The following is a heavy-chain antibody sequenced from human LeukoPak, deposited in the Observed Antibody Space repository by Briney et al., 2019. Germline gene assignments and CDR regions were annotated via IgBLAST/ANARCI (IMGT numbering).Heavy chain of an antibody. Sequence: GGSLRLSCAASGFTFSSYAMHWVRQAPGKGLEWVAVISYDGSNKYYADSVKGRFTISRDNSKNTPYLQMNSLRAEDTAVYYCARVGSSGWYGVGGEFDYWGQGTLVTVSS. D-gene: IGHD6-19*01. J-gene: IGHJ4*02. V-gene: IGHV3-30*04. CDR3: ARVGSSGWYGVGGEFDY. CDR1: GFTFSSYA. CDR2: ISYDGSNK.